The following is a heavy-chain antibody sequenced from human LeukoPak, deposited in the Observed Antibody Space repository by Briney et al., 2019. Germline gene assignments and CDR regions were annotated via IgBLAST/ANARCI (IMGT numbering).Heavy chain of an antibody. J-gene: IGHJ4*02. CDR3: ARGGLSSGWYG. Sequence: SETLSLTCTVSGGSISSYYWSWIRQPPGKGLEWIGYSFFSGSTNYNPSLKSRVTISLGTSKNQFSLRLNSVAAADTAVYYCARGGLSSGWYGWGQGTLVTVSS. CDR2: SFFSGST. V-gene: IGHV4-59*01. CDR1: GGSISSYY. D-gene: IGHD6-19*01.